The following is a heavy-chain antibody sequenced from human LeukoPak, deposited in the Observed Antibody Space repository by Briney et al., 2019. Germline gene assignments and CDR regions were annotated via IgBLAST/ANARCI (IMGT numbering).Heavy chain of an antibody. CDR3: AREQRLGGAY. V-gene: IGHV4-39*07. CDR2: IYYSGST. J-gene: IGHJ4*02. CDR1: GGSISSSSYY. D-gene: IGHD3-16*01. Sequence: PSETLSLTCTVSGGSISSSSYYWGWIRQPPGKGLEWIGSIYYSGSTYYNPSLKSRVTISVDTSKNQFSLKLSSVTAADTAVYYCAREQRLGGAYWGQGTLVTVSS.